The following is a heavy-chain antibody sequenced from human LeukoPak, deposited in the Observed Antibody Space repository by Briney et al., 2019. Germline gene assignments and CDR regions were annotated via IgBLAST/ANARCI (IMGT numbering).Heavy chain of an antibody. J-gene: IGHJ4*02. CDR2: INPSGGDT. Sequence: ASVKVSCKASGYTFTIYFMQWVRQAPGQGLEWMGIINPSGGDTSYAQKFQGRVTMTRDMSTSTVYMELSSLRSEDTAVYYCAAVFSMARGLMRPLFDFWGQGTLVTVSS. CDR1: GYTFTIYF. V-gene: IGHV1-46*01. D-gene: IGHD3-10*01. CDR3: AAVFSMARGLMRPLFDF.